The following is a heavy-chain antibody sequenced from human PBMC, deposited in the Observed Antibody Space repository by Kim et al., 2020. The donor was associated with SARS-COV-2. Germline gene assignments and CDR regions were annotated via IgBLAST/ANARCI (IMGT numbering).Heavy chain of an antibody. D-gene: IGHD2-15*01. CDR3: ASSGPSGWFDP. CDR2: IYYSGST. Sequence: SETLSLTCTVSGGSISSGDYYWSWIRQPPGKGLEWIGYIYYSGSTYYNPSLKSRVTISVDTSKNQFSLKLSSVTAADTAVYYCASSGPSGWFDPWGQGTLVTVSS. CDR1: GGSISSGDYY. J-gene: IGHJ5*02. V-gene: IGHV4-30-4*01.